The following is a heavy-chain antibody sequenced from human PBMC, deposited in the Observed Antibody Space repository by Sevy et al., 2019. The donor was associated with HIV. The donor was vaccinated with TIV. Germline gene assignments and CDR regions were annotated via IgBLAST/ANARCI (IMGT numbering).Heavy chain of an antibody. Sequence: SETLSLTCTVSGYSISSGYYWAWIRQPPEKGLEWIGTLSHSGNTNYNPSLRSRVTISVDTSNNQFSLRLNSMTAADTAAYYCARGGSDTSSFAYWGQGTLVTVSS. D-gene: IGHD6-13*01. CDR3: ARGGSDTSSFAY. J-gene: IGHJ4*02. CDR1: GYSISSGYY. CDR2: LSHSGNT. V-gene: IGHV4-38-2*02.